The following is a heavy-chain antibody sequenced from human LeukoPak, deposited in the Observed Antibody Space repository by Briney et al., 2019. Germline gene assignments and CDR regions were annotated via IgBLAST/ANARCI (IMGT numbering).Heavy chain of an antibody. D-gene: IGHD3/OR15-3a*01. CDR3: ARDPFFGQPPDD. V-gene: IGHV3-74*01. J-gene: IGHJ4*02. CDR2: INSDGSST. Sequence: GESLRLSCAASGYTFSSYWMHWVRQAPGKGLVWVSRINSDGSSTSYADSVKGRSTISRDNAKNTLYLQMNSLRAEDTAVYYCARDPFFGQPPDDWGQGTLVTVSS. CDR1: GYTFSSYW.